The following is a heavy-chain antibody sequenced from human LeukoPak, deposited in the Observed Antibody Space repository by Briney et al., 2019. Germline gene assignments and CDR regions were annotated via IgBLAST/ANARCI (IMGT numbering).Heavy chain of an antibody. CDR2: ISWNGANT. CDR3: ARDHCSSTTCYFED. D-gene: IGHD2-2*01. Sequence: GGSLRLSCVASEFTFDDFGLSWVSQVPGRGLEWVARISWNGANTGYADSVKGRFTISRDNAENSLFLQMNSLTADDTALYYCARDHCSSTTCYFEDWGQGTLVTVSS. V-gene: IGHV3-20*04. J-gene: IGHJ4*02. CDR1: EFTFDDFG.